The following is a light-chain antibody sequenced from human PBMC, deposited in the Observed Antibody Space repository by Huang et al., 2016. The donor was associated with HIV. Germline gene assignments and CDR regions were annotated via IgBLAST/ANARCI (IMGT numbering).Light chain of an antibody. J-gene: IGKJ3*01. CDR2: WAS. CDR1: QSLLYRSNNKNY. Sequence: DIVMTQSPDSLAVSLGERAAINCKSSQSLLYRSNNKNYLAWYQQKPGQPPKLPIYWASTRESGVPDRFSGSGSGTDFTLTISSLQAADVAVYYCQQYYNTPFTFGPGTKVDIK. V-gene: IGKV4-1*01. CDR3: QQYYNTPFT.